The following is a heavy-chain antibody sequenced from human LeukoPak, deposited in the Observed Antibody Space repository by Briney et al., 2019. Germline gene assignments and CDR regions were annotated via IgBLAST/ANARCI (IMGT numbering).Heavy chain of an antibody. CDR1: GGSISSGSYY. Sequence: PSQTLSLTCTVSGGSISSGSYYWSWIRQPAGKGLEWIGRIYTSGSTNYNPSLKSRVTISVDTSKNQFSLKLSSVTAADTAVCYCARAGGYCSSTSCYGFRFDPWGQGTLVTVSS. CDR2: IYTSGST. V-gene: IGHV4-61*02. J-gene: IGHJ5*02. CDR3: ARAGGYCSSTSCYGFRFDP. D-gene: IGHD2-2*01.